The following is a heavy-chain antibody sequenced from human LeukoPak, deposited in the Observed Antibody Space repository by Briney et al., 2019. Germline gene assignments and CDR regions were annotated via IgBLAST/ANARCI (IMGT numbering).Heavy chain of an antibody. J-gene: IGHJ5*02. CDR2: IYYSGYT. D-gene: IGHD3-10*01. CDR3: AREGYYYGSGSYYLLSNWFDP. CDR1: GGSISSYY. Sequence: PSETLSLTCTVSGGSISSYYWSWIRQPPGKGLEWIGYIYYSGYTNYNPSLKSRVTISVDTSKNQFSLKLSSVTAADTAVYYCAREGYYYGSGSYYLLSNWFDPWGQGTLVTVSS. V-gene: IGHV4-59*01.